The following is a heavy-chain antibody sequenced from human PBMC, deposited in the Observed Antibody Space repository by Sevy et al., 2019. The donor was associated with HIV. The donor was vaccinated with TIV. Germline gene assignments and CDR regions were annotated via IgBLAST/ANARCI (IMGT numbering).Heavy chain of an antibody. V-gene: IGHV3-48*01. D-gene: IGHD6-13*01. CDR1: AFTFSSYS. CDR2: ISSSTSTI. J-gene: IGHJ4*02. CDR3: ARLSGYSSSWSYFDY. Sequence: GGSLRLSCAASAFTFSSYSMNWVRQAPGKGLGWVSYISSSTSTIYYADSVKGRFTISRDNAKNSLYLQMNSLRAEDTAVYYCARLSGYSSSWSYFDYWGQGTLVTVSS.